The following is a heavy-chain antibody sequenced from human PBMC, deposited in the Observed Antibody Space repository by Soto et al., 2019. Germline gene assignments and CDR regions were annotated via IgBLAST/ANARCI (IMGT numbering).Heavy chain of an antibody. V-gene: IGHV4-61*01. CDR2: IYYSGST. D-gene: IGHD3-10*01. CDR3: ARAFTMVRGVPSWFDP. Sequence: SETLSLTCTVSGGSVSSGSYYWSWIRQPPGKGLEWIGYIYYSGSTNYNPSLKSRVTISVDTSKNQFSLKLSSVTAADAAVYYCARAFTMVRGVPSWFDPWGQGTLVTVSS. CDR1: GGSVSSGSYY. J-gene: IGHJ5*02.